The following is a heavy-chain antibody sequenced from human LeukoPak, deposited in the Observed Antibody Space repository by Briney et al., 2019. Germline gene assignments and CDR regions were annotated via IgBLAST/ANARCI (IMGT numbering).Heavy chain of an antibody. CDR3: AKGRYDFWSGPSAY. CDR2: ISGSGGST. J-gene: IGHJ4*02. V-gene: IGHV3-23*01. Sequence: TGGSLRLSCAASGFTFSSYAMSWVRQAPGKGLEWVSAISGSGGSTYYADSVKGRFTISRDNSKNTLYLQMNSLRAEDTAVYYCAKGRYDFWSGPSAYWGQGTLVTVSS. CDR1: GFTFSSYA. D-gene: IGHD3-3*01.